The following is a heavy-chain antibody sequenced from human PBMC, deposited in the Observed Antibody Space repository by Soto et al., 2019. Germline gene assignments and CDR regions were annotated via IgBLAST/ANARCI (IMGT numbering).Heavy chain of an antibody. D-gene: IGHD3-3*01. V-gene: IGHV1-2*02. CDR3: ASRLNTIFGVVFY. CDR1: GYTFTGYY. J-gene: IGHJ4*02. Sequence: ASVKVSCKSSGYTFTGYYIHWGRQAPGQGLEWMGWINPNSGGTNYAQKFQGRVTMTRDTSISTAYMELSRLRSDDTAVYYCASRLNTIFGVVFYWGQGTLVTVSS. CDR2: INPNSGGT.